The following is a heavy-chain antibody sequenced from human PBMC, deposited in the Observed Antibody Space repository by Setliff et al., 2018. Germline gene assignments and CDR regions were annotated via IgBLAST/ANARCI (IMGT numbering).Heavy chain of an antibody. CDR1: GFALNNAW. J-gene: IGHJ4*02. CDR2: IKGKANGGIT. V-gene: IGHV3-15*01. CDR3: ARSENCFSTHCSPYDY. Sequence: GGSLRLSCAASGFALNNAWVNWVRQAPGKGLEWVGRIKGKANGGITDYGAAARGTFTISSDDAESAVFLQMNSLRAEDTATYYCARSENCFSTHCSPYDYWGQGTLVT. D-gene: IGHD2-2*01.